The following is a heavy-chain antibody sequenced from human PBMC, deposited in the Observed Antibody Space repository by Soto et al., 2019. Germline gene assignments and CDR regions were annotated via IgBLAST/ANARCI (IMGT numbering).Heavy chain of an antibody. J-gene: IGHJ4*02. CDR2: ILSTGET. CDR3: ARIDYTGSPLIDY. Sequence: SGPTLVNPTETLTLTYSVSGFSLTLGRMAVTWIRQPPGKALEWLAHILSTGETSYATSLKTRVTISKDISKSQVLLTMTNVDPVDTATYFCARIDYTGSPLIDYWGQGTLVTASS. D-gene: IGHD1-1*01. V-gene: IGHV2-26*01. CDR1: GFSLTLGRMA.